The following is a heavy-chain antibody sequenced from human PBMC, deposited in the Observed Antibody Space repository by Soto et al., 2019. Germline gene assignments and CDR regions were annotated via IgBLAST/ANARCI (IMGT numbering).Heavy chain of an antibody. CDR2: INAGNGNT. J-gene: IGHJ4*02. CDR1: GYTFTSYG. CDR3: ARTSGYYFYDY. Sequence: ASVKVSCKASGYTFTSYGISWVRQAPGQRLEWMGWINAGNGNTKYSQKFQGRVTMTRDTSASTAYMELSSLRSEDTAVYYCARTSGYYFYDYWGQGTLVTVSS. V-gene: IGHV1-3*01. D-gene: IGHD3-3*01.